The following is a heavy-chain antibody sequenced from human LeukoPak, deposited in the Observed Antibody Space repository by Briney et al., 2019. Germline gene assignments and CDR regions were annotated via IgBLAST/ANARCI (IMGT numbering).Heavy chain of an antibody. CDR3: ARDMWEGATGLDYNWFDP. V-gene: IGHV4-61*02. Sequence: SETLSLTCTVSGGSISSGSYYWSWIRQPAGKGLGWIGSIDTSGSTNYNPSLKSRVTISVDTSKNQFSLKLSSVTAADTAVYYCARDMWEGATGLDYNWFDPWGQGTLVTVSS. J-gene: IGHJ5*02. CDR1: GGSISSGSYY. D-gene: IGHD1-26*01. CDR2: IDTSGST.